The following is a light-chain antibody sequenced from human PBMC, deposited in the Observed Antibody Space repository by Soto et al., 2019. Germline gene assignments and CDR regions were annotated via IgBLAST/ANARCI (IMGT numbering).Light chain of an antibody. J-gene: IGKJ1*01. V-gene: IGKV3-15*01. Sequence: EIVMRQSPATLSVSPGERATLSCRASENIGNNLVWYQQKPGQAPRLLIYGASTRATSIPARFSGSGSETEFTLTISSLQSEDSAVYYCQQYNNWWTFGQGTKVEIK. CDR1: ENIGNN. CDR3: QQYNNWWT. CDR2: GAS.